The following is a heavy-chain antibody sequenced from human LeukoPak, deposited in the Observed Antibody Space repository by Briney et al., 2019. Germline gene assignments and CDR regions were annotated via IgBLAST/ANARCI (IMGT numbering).Heavy chain of an antibody. J-gene: IGHJ4*02. CDR2: IKSKTDGGTT. V-gene: IGHV3-15*01. CDR1: GFTFSNAW. Sequence: GGSLRLSCAASGFTFSNAWMSWVRQAPGKGLEWVGRIKSKTDGGTTDYAAPVKGRFTISRDDSKNTLYLQMNSLKTEDTAVYYCTTEGPYSGSYYFDYWGQGTLVTVSS. D-gene: IGHD1-26*01. CDR3: TTEGPYSGSYYFDY.